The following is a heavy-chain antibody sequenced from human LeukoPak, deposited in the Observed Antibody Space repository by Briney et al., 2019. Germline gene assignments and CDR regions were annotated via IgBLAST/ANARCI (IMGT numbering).Heavy chain of an antibody. Sequence: ASETLSLTCTVSGGSIITRSYYWGWLRQPRGKGREWIGSIYYSGSTYYNPSLKSRVTISVDTSKNQFSLKLSSVTAADTAVYYCARGLPGYWGQGTLVTVSS. D-gene: IGHD2-2*01. CDR3: ARGLPGY. CDR2: IYYSGST. CDR1: GGSIITRSYY. J-gene: IGHJ4*02. V-gene: IGHV4-39*01.